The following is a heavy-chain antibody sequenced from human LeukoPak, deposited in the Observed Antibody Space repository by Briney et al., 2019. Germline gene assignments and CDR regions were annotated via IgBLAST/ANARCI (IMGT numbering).Heavy chain of an antibody. CDR3: ARVNLGSSGYYLYYFDY. CDR2: IIPIFGTA. D-gene: IGHD3-22*01. Sequence: ASVKVSCKASGYTFTSYGISWVRQAPGQGLEWMGGIIPIFGTANYAQKFQGRVTITADESTSTAYMELSGLRSEDTAVYYCARVNLGSSGYYLYYFDYWGQGTLVTVSS. V-gene: IGHV1-69*13. J-gene: IGHJ4*02. CDR1: GYTFTSYG.